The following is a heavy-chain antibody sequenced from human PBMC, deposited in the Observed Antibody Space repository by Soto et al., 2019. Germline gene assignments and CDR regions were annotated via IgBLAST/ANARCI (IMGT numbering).Heavy chain of an antibody. J-gene: IGHJ4*02. CDR3: ARTRDYDILTGYYTNPYFDY. D-gene: IGHD3-9*01. Sequence: SGPTLVNPTQTLTLTCTFSGFSLSTSGMCVSWIRQPPGKALEWLALIDWDDDKYYSTSLKTRLTISKDTSKNQVVLTMTNMDPVDTATYYCARTRDYDILTGYYTNPYFDYWGQGTLVTVSS. CDR2: IDWDDDK. CDR1: GFSLSTSGMC. V-gene: IGHV2-70*01.